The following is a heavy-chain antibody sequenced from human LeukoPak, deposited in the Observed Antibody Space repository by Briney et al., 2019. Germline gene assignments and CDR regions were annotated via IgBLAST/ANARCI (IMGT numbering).Heavy chain of an antibody. J-gene: IGHJ5*02. CDR1: GGSISSSSYY. D-gene: IGHD2-15*01. CDR3: AKRVVVGSTPPKGWFDP. CDR2: IYYSGST. V-gene: IGHV4-39*01. Sequence: SETLSLTCAVSGGSISSSSYYWCWIRQPPGKGLEWIGSIYYSGSTYYNPSLKSRVTVSVDTSKNQFSLKLSSVTAADTAVYYCAKRVVVGSTPPKGWFDPWGQGTLVTVSS.